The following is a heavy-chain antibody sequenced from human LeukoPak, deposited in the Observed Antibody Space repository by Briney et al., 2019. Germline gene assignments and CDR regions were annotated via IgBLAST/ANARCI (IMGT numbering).Heavy chain of an antibody. Sequence: SETLSLTCTVSGGSISSYYWSWIRQPPGKGLEWIGYIYYSGSTNYNPSLKSRVTISVDTSKNQFSLKLSSVTAADTAVYYCARVPPDYYGSGSSWAYWGQGTLVTVSS. CDR2: IYYSGST. V-gene: IGHV4-59*01. D-gene: IGHD3-10*01. J-gene: IGHJ4*02. CDR3: ARVPPDYYGSGSSWAY. CDR1: GGSISSYY.